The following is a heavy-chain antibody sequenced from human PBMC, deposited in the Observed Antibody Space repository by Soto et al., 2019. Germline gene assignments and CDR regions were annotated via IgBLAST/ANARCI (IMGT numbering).Heavy chain of an antibody. D-gene: IGHD6-13*01. CDR3: PRLGVRGSWYYKPAFDI. CDR2: IYYSGST. CDR1: GGAVSIYY. J-gene: IGHJ3*02. Sequence: PAETLSLTCTVSGGAVSIYYWSLIRQPPGKGLEWIGYIYYSGSTNYDPSLKSRVTISVDTCKNQFSLKLISVTAADTAVYYCPRLGVRGSWYYKPAFDIWGQGTXVTVSS. V-gene: IGHV4-59*02.